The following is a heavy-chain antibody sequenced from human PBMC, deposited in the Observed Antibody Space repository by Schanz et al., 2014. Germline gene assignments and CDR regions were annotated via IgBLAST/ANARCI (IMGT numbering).Heavy chain of an antibody. Sequence: EVQLVESGGGLIQPGGSLRLSCAVSGFTVNTNYMSWVRQAPGKGLKWISSMYINSGSTQYADSVKGRFIISRDSSKNTLFLQMNSLRAEDTAVYSCARDGGRDGYNLAFDVWGQGTLVTVSS. D-gene: IGHD5-12*01. CDR2: MYINSGST. V-gene: IGHV3-53*01. CDR3: ARDGGRDGYNLAFDV. J-gene: IGHJ3*01. CDR1: GFTVNTNY.